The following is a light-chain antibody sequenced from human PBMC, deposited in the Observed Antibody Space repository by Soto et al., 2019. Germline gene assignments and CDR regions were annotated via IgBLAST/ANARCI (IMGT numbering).Light chain of an antibody. CDR3: SSYAGSNNPVI. V-gene: IGLV2-8*01. CDR2: EVS. J-gene: IGLJ2*01. CDR1: SSDVGGYNY. Sequence: QSALTQPPSASGSPGQSVTISCTGTSSDVGGYNYVSWYQQHPGKAPKFLSFEVSRRPSGVPDRFSGSKSGNTASLTVSGLQVDDEADYYCSSYAGSNNPVIFGGGTKLTVL.